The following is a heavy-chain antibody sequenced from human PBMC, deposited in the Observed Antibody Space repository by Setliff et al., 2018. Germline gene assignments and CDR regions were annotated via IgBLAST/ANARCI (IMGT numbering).Heavy chain of an antibody. Sequence: SETLSLTCKVSGASVSSLYWNWIRQPPGKGLEWIGYIHFNEDTNEDTKYNASLKSRISISLDTSKNQFSLHLKSVTAADTAVYYCARKVEQWLTPHFDYWGQGALVTVSS. CDR2: IHFNEDT. J-gene: IGHJ4*02. CDR3: ARKVEQWLTPHFDY. CDR1: GASVSSLY. D-gene: IGHD6-19*01. V-gene: IGHV4-59*02.